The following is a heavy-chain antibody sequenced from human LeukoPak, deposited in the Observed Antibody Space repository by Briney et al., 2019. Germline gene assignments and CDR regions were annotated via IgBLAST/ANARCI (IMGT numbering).Heavy chain of an antibody. D-gene: IGHD4/OR15-4a*01. J-gene: IGHJ5*01. CDR3: VRHDGRGGATMGAFDS. CDR2: IYHGQTI. CDR1: AASISSSSHH. V-gene: IGHV4-39*01. Sequence: SETLSLTCTISAASISSSSHHWGWIRQSPGKGLEWIGSIYHGQTIYYNPSLNSRVTISVVTSKDQFTLQLNSVTAADTAVYYCVRHDGRGGATMGAFDSWGQGSLVTVSS.